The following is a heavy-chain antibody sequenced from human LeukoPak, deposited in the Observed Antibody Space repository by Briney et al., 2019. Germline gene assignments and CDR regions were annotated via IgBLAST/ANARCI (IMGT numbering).Heavy chain of an antibody. Sequence: SETLSLTCTASGGSISSYYWSWIRQPPGKGLEWIGYIYYSGSINYNPSLKSRVTISVDTSKNQFSLKLSSVTAADTAVYYCARSVNWFDPWGQGTLVTVSS. CDR3: ARSVNWFDP. J-gene: IGHJ5*02. CDR2: IYYSGSI. V-gene: IGHV4-59*08. CDR1: GGSISSYY.